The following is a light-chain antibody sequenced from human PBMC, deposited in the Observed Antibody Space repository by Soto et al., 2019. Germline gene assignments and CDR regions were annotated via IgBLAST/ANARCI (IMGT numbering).Light chain of an antibody. V-gene: IGKV1-5*03. CDR3: EHYNSYPFT. CDR1: QSISSW. Sequence: DIQMTQSPSTLSASVGDRVTITCRASQSISSWLAWYQQKPGKAPKLLIYKASSLESGVPSRFSGSRSGTEFTLTITTLQPDDFATYYCEHYNSYPFTFGPGTKVDIK. CDR2: KAS. J-gene: IGKJ3*01.